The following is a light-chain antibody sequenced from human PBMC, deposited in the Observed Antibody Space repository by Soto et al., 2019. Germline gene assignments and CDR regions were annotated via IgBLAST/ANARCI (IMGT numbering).Light chain of an antibody. CDR2: SAS. V-gene: IGKV3-15*01. J-gene: IGKJ1*01. CDR3: QQYNNLPPT. Sequence: DIVMTQSPLTLSVSPGESATLSCRASERVSTNLAWYQQTPGQAPRLLIYSASRRPTDIPDRFSGSGSGAEFTLTISSPQSEDFAIYYCQQYNNLPPTFGQGTKVEVK. CDR1: ERVSTN.